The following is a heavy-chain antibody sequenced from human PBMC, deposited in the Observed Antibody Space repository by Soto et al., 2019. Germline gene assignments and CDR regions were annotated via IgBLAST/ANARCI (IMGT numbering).Heavy chain of an antibody. CDR1: GGSFSGYY. Sequence: QVQLQQWGAGLLKPSETLSLTCAVYGGSFSGYYWSWIRQTPGKGLEWLGEINDSGSTNNNPSLKSRGTILVDTPKNQFSLKLSSVTAVGTAVYYCARGLLLWFGELSPRGGYYCDMDVWGKGTTVTVSS. J-gene: IGHJ6*03. D-gene: IGHD3-10*01. CDR2: INDSGST. V-gene: IGHV4-34*04. CDR3: ARGLLLWFGELSPRGGYYCDMDV.